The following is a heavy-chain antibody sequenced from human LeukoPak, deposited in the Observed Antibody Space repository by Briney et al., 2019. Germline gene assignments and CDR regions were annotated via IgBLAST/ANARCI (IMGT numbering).Heavy chain of an antibody. CDR2: IIPILGIA. Sequence: GASVKVSCKASGGTFSSYAISWVRQAPGQGLEWMGRIIPILGIANYAQKFQGRVTITADKSTSTAYMELSSLRSEDTAVYYCARDLVYYDSSGYPLNWGQGTLVTVSS. V-gene: IGHV1-69*04. CDR3: ARDLVYYDSSGYPLN. J-gene: IGHJ4*02. CDR1: GGTFSSYA. D-gene: IGHD3-22*01.